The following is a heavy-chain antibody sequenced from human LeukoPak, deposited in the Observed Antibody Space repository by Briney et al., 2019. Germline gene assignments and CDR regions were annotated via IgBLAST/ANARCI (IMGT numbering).Heavy chain of an antibody. CDR2: FHNSGTS. CDR3: TRGAGWLIDY. CDR1: GGSISSYY. J-gene: IGHJ4*02. V-gene: IGHV4-59*13. D-gene: IGHD3-16*01. Sequence: SETLSLTCTVSGGSISSYYWSWIRQPPGKGLEWIGYFHNSGTSTYNPTLKSRVTISADTSKNQFSLKLNSLTTADTAVYYCTRGAGWLIDYWGQGILVTVSS.